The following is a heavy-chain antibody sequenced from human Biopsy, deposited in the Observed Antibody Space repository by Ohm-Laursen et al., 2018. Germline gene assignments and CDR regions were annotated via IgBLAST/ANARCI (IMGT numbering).Heavy chain of an antibody. D-gene: IGHD1-26*01. Sequence: SVKVSCKPSGYTYSDYGVSWVRQAPGQGLEWMGGIIPMFGTANYAQMFQGRVTISADESTSTSYMELSSLTTEDTAIYYCARGPHSGSHSCFDYWGRGTLVTVSS. CDR3: ARGPHSGSHSCFDY. CDR1: GYTYSDYG. CDR2: IIPMFGTA. V-gene: IGHV1-69*13. J-gene: IGHJ4*02.